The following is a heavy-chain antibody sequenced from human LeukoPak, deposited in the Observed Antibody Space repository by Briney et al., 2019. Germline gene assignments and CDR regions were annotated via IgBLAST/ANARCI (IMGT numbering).Heavy chain of an antibody. V-gene: IGHV3-74*01. CDR1: GFTFSGYW. D-gene: IGHD3-9*01. CDR2: INTDGSST. Sequence: GGSLRLSCAASGFTFSGYWMHWVRQAPGKGLVWVSRINTDGSSTSYADSVKGRFTISRDNAKNTLYLQMNSLRAEDTAVYYCTRALPDILTGYSFDYWGQGTLVTVSS. J-gene: IGHJ4*02. CDR3: TRALPDILTGYSFDY.